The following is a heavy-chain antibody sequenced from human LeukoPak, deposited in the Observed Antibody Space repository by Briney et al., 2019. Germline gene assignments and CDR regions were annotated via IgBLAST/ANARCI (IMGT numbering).Heavy chain of an antibody. CDR2: LYTSGST. Sequence: SETLSLTCTVSGGSMSNYYWSWIRQSAGKGLEWIGRLYTSGSTNYNPSLKSRVTISEDKSKNQFSLKLSSVPAADTAVYYCARERYMITFGGIIVYYFDSWGQGSLVTVSS. V-gene: IGHV4-4*07. D-gene: IGHD3-16*02. CDR1: GGSMSNYY. CDR3: ARERYMITFGGIIVYYFDS. J-gene: IGHJ4*02.